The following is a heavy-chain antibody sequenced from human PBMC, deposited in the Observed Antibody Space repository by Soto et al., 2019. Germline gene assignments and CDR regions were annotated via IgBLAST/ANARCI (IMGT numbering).Heavy chain of an antibody. CDR3: ARDPGSGWEYLQH. J-gene: IGHJ1*01. Sequence: EVQLLESGGGLVHPGGSLRLSCAASGFRFSDYSMNWVRQAPGKGLEWVSSISSGSSYIFYADSVKGRFTISRDNAENSLYLQMNSLTAEDSAVYYCARDPGSGWEYLQHWGQGTLVTVSS. D-gene: IGHD6-19*01. CDR2: ISSGSSYI. CDR1: GFRFSDYS. V-gene: IGHV3-21*01.